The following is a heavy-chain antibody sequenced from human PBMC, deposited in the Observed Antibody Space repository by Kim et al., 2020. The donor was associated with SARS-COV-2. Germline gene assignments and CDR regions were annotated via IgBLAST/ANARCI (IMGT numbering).Heavy chain of an antibody. Sequence: GGSLRLSCAASGFTFSSYGMHWVRQAPGKGLEWVAVIWYDGSNKYYADSVKGRFTISRDNSKNTLYLQMNSLRAEDTAVYYCARAIYDSSGYLGGMDVWGQGTTVTVSS. J-gene: IGHJ6*02. V-gene: IGHV3-33*01. CDR3: ARAIYDSSGYLGGMDV. CDR1: GFTFSSYG. CDR2: IWYDGSNK. D-gene: IGHD3-22*01.